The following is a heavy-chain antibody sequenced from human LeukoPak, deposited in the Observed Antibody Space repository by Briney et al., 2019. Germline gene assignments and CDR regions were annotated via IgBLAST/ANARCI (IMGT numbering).Heavy chain of an antibody. CDR2: ISAYNGNT. Sequence: ASVKVSCKASGYTFTGYYMHWVRQAPGQGLEWMGWISAYNGNTNYAQKLQGRVTMTTDTSTSTAYMELRSLRSDDTAVYYCARERGTRIAAAGRPFDPWGQGTLVTVSS. V-gene: IGHV1-18*04. CDR3: ARERGTRIAAAGRPFDP. CDR1: GYTFTGYY. D-gene: IGHD6-13*01. J-gene: IGHJ5*02.